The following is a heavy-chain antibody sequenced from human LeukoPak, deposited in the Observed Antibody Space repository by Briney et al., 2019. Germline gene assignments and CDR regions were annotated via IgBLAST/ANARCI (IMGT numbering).Heavy chain of an antibody. V-gene: IGHV3-23*01. CDR1: GFTFSSYA. CDR3: AKVRWYYGISHCFDY. CDR2: ISCSGGAT. J-gene: IGHJ4*02. D-gene: IGHD3-9*01. Sequence: PGGSLRLSCAASGFTFSSYAMSWVREAPGKGLECVSAISCSGGATYYADSVKGRFTISRDNSKNTLYLQMNSLRAEDTAVYYCAKVRWYYGISHCFDYWGQGTLVTVSS.